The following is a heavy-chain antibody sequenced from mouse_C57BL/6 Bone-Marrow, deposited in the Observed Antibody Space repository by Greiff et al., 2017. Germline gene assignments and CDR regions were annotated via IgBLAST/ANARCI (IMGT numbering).Heavy chain of an antibody. CDR3: ARLRKGY. V-gene: IGHV1-82*01. J-gene: IGHJ2*01. CDR1: GYAFSSSW. Sequence: VQGVESGPELVKPGASVKISCKASGYAFSSSWLNWVKQRPGTGLEWIGRIYPGDGDTNYNGKFKGKATLTADKSSSTAYMQLSSLTSEDSAVYFCARLRKGYWGQGTTLTVSS. CDR2: IYPGDGDT.